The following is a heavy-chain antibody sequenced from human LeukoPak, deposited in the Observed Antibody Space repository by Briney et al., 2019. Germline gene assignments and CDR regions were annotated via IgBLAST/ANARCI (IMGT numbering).Heavy chain of an antibody. J-gene: IGHJ4*02. CDR1: GYTFTSYG. Sequence: GAPVKVSCKASGYTFTSYGISWVRQAPGQGLEWMGWISAYNGNTNYAQKLQGRVTMTTDTSTSTAYMELRSLRSDDTAVYYCARDLRITMIVEAFLKGGTAGYWGQGTLVTVSS. V-gene: IGHV1-18*01. CDR2: ISAYNGNT. D-gene: IGHD3-22*01. CDR3: ARDLRITMIVEAFLKGGTAGY.